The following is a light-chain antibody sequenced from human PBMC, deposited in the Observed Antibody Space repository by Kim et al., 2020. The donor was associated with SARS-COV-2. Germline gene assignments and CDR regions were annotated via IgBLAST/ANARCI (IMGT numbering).Light chain of an antibody. Sequence: QDPAVSVALGQTVTMTCQGDILRSYHASWYQQRPGQAPILVIFGKNSRPSGIPDRFSGSRSGDTASLTITGAQAEDEADYFCNYLFFGGGTQLTVL. V-gene: IGLV3-19*01. CDR3: NYLF. CDR1: ILRSYH. J-gene: IGLJ2*01. CDR2: GKN.